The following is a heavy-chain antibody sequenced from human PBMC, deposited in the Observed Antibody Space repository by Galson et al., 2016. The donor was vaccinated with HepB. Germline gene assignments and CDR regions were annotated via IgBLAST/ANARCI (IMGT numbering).Heavy chain of an antibody. D-gene: IGHD6-13*01. CDR2: IKNSNSDV. CDR3: ARARIAALGTGAFDM. V-gene: IGHV3-21*01. Sequence: SLRLSCAASGFTFSSYGMHWVRQAPGKGLEWVSSIKNSNSDVYYEDSVKGRFTISRDNAENSLYLQMDSLTAEDTAMYCCARARIAALGTGAFDMWGQGTMVTVSS. CDR1: GFTFSSYG. J-gene: IGHJ3*02.